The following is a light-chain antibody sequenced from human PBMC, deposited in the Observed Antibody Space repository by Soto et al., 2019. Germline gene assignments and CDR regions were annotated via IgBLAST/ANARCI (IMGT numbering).Light chain of an antibody. CDR2: AAS. CDR3: QQFNSYPRT. J-gene: IGKJ1*01. CDR1: QGISSY. Sequence: DIRLTQSPSFLSASVGDRVTITCRASQGISSYLAWYQQKPGKAPKLLIYAASTLQSGVPSRFSGSGSGTEFTLTISSLQPEDFATYYCQQFNSYPRTFGQGTKVEIK. V-gene: IGKV1-9*01.